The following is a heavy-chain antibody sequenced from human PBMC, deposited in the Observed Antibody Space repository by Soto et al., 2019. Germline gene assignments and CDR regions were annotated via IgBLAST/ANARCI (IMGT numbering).Heavy chain of an antibody. J-gene: IGHJ4*02. V-gene: IGHV4-34*01. CDR2: INHSGST. CDR3: ARGKIPQYYFDY. D-gene: IGHD2-21*01. CDR1: GGSFSGYY. Sequence: SETLSLTCAVYGGSFSGYYWSWIRQPPGKGLEWIGEINHSGSTNYNPSLKSRVTISVDTSKNQFSLKLSSVTAADTAVYYCARGKIPQYYFDYWGQGTLVTVSS.